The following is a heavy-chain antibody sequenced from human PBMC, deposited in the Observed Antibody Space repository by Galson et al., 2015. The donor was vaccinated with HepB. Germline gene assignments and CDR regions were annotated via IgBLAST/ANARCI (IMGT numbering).Heavy chain of an antibody. V-gene: IGHV3-74*01. J-gene: IGHJ4*02. Sequence: SLRLSCAASGFTFSNYYMHWVRQAPGKGLMWVSRINSDGTTTDYADSVKGRFTISRDNAKSTLFLQMNSLGVEDTAVYYCARDEWDSQEGIDYWGQGTLVTVSS. CDR2: INSDGTTT. CDR3: ARDEWDSQEGIDY. D-gene: IGHD1-26*01. CDR1: GFTFSNYY.